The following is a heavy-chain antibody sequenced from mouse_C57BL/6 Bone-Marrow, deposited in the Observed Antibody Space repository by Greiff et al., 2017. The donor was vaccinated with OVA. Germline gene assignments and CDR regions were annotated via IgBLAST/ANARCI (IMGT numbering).Heavy chain of an antibody. CDR3: ARGNYYYGSRKGYFDY. D-gene: IGHD1-1*01. V-gene: IGHV1-26*01. CDR1: GYTFTDYY. Sequence: EVQLQQSGPELVKPGASVKISCKASGYTFTDYYINWVKQSHGKSLEWIGDINPNNGGTSYNQKFKGKATLTVDKSSSTAYMELRSLTSEDSAVYYCARGNYYYGSRKGYFDYWGQGTTLTVSS. CDR2: INPNNGGT. J-gene: IGHJ2*01.